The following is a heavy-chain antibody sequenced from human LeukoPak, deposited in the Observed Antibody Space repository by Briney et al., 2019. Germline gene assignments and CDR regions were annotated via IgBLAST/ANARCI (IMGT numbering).Heavy chain of an antibody. V-gene: IGHV2-5*01. CDR1: GFSLSTSGLG. Sequence: SGPTLVNPTQTLTLTCTFSGFSLSTSGLGVGRIRQPPGKALEWLALIYWNDNKRYKPSLTSRLTTSKDTSTNQVVLRMTNMDPMDTATYYCALAPHLPMLWFDPWGQGTLVTVSA. J-gene: IGHJ5*02. CDR2: IYWNDNK. D-gene: IGHD2-8*01. CDR3: ALAPHLPMLWFDP.